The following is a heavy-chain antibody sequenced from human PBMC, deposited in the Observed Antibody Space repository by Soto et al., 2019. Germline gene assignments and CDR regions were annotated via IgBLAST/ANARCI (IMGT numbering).Heavy chain of an antibody. V-gene: IGHV4-59*11. D-gene: IGHD3-16*01. CDR1: GGSMSSHY. CDR2: ISYSGST. Sequence: XTLSLACTVSGGSMSSHYWTWLRQPPGKGLELIGYISYSGSTYYNPSLKSRVTISADTSRNQFSLKLSSLISADTAVYYCARADPDASVGYWGQGTLGTVS. CDR3: ARADPDASVGY. J-gene: IGHJ4*02.